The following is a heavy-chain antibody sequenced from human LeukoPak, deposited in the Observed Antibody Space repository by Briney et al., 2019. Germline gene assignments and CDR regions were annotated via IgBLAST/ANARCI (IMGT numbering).Heavy chain of an antibody. CDR1: GFTFSSYA. J-gene: IGHJ6*03. CDR2: ISSNGGST. V-gene: IGHV3-64*01. D-gene: IGHD3-10*01. CDR3: ARDMVRGVIMGYYMDV. Sequence: GGTLRLSCAASGFTFSSYAMHWVPQAPGKGLEYVSAISSNGGSTYYANSVKGRFTISRDNSKNTLYLQMGSLRAEDMAVYYCARDMVRGVIMGYYMDVWGKGTTVTISS.